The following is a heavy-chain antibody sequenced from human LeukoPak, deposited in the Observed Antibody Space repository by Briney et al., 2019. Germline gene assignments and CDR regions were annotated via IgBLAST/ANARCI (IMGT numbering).Heavy chain of an antibody. J-gene: IGHJ4*02. CDR2: ITASGAGI. CDR3: AKDGYCGSSSCVY. V-gene: IGHV3-23*01. CDR1: GFPFSSYA. Sequence: PGGSLRLSCAVSGFPFSSYAMTWVRQAPGKGLEWVSTITASGAGIDYAGSVKGRFTISRDNSKNRLYLQMNSLRAEDTAVYYCAKDGYCGSSSCVYWGQGTLVTVSS. D-gene: IGHD2-2*03.